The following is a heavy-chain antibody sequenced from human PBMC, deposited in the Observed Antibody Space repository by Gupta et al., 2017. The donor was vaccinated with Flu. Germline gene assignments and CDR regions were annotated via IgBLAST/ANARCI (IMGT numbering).Heavy chain of an antibody. J-gene: IGHJ5*02. V-gene: IGHV3-48*02. CDR2: ISGSSSKI. D-gene: IGHD6-25*01. CDR3: VRAQRSIDNWFDP. CDR1: GFTFSDYG. Sequence: EVQLVESGGGLVQPGGPLRLPCVASGFTFSDYGMNWVRQAPGKGLEWVSYISGSSSKILYADSVKGRFTISRDNAKYSLDLQMSSLRDEDTAVYYCVRAQRSIDNWFDPWGQGTLVTVSS.